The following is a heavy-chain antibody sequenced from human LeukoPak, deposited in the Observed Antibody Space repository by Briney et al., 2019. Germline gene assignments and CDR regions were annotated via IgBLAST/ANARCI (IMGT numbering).Heavy chain of an antibody. Sequence: GESLKIPWKGSGYSFTGYWIGWVRQMPGKGLEWMGIIYPGGSDTRYSPSFQGQVTISADKSISTAYLQCSSLKASDTAMYYCARLWYDDYEGDAFDIWGQGTMVTVSS. CDR3: ARLWYDDYEGDAFDI. CDR2: IYPGGSDT. J-gene: IGHJ3*02. D-gene: IGHD4-17*01. CDR1: GYSFTGYW. V-gene: IGHV5-51*01.